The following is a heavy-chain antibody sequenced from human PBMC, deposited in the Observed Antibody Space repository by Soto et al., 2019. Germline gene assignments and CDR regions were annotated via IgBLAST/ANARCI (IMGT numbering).Heavy chain of an antibody. D-gene: IGHD2-2*01. V-gene: IGHV4-31*03. J-gene: IGHJ4*02. CDR1: GGSISSGGYY. Sequence: QVQLQESGPGLVKPSQTLSLTCTVSGGSISSGGYYWSWIRQHPGKGLEWIGYIYYSGSTYYNPSLKSRVTISVDTSKKHFSLKLSSVTAADTAVYYCARSSTSAIYFDYWGQGTLVPVSS. CDR2: IYYSGST. CDR3: ARSSTSAIYFDY.